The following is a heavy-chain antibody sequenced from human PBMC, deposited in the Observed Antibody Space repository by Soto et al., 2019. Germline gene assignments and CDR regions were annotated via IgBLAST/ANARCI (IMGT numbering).Heavy chain of an antibody. Sequence: QVQLVQSGAEVKKPGASVKVSCKAYGYMFTGFFIHWVRQAPGQGLEWLGSITTNGGGTTYAQQFQGRVTLTRDTSLNTAYLDVSSLTADDTAVFYCASGHYFDNTGQPEGAFDVWGQGTLVSVSS. CDR3: ASGHYFDNTGQPEGAFDV. CDR1: GYMFTGFF. V-gene: IGHV1-2*02. J-gene: IGHJ3*01. CDR2: ITTNGGGT. D-gene: IGHD3-22*01.